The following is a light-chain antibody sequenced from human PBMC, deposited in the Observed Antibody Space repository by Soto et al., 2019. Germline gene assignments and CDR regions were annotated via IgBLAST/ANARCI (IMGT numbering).Light chain of an antibody. CDR2: GAS. V-gene: IGKV3-20*01. J-gene: IGKJ1*01. Sequence: EVVLTQSPDTLSLSPGETATLSCRAGQSLRANYVAWYQHKPGQAPRLLIYGASFRATGIPDRFSGRGSGTDFSLSISRLEPEDFAMYYCQQYVTSPRTFGQGTKVEIK. CDR3: QQYVTSPRT. CDR1: QSLRANY.